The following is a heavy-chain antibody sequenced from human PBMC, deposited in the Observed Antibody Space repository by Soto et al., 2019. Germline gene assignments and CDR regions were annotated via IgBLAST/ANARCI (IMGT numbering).Heavy chain of an antibody. J-gene: IGHJ6*02. D-gene: IGHD3-16*01. CDR3: ARHRFGGVYGMDV. V-gene: IGHV3-7*05. Sequence: EVQLVESGGGLVQPGGSLRLSCAASGFTFSSYWMSWVRQAPGKGLEWVANINQGGSEKYYVDSVKGRFTISRDNAKNSLYLQMNSLRAEDTAVYYCARHRFGGVYGMDVWGQGTTVTVSS. CDR2: INQGGSEK. CDR1: GFTFSSYW.